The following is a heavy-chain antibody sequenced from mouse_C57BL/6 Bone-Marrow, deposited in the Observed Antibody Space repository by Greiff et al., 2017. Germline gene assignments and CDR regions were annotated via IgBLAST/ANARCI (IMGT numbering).Heavy chain of an antibody. J-gene: IGHJ1*03. V-gene: IGHV5-16*01. CDR1: GFTFSDYY. Sequence: DVMLVESEGGLVQPGSSMKLSCTASGFTFSDYYMAWVRQVPEKGLEWVAYLNYDGSSTYYLDSLKSRFIISRDNAKNILYLQMSSLKSEDTATYYCARVVTTAFDVWGTGTTVTVSS. CDR2: LNYDGSST. D-gene: IGHD1-2*01. CDR3: ARVVTTAFDV.